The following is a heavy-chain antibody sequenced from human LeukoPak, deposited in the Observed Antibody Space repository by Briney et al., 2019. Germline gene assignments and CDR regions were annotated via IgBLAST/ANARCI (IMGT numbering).Heavy chain of an antibody. V-gene: IGHV4-59*01. J-gene: IGHJ3*02. D-gene: IGHD6-13*01. Sequence: SETLPLTCTVSGGPISSYYWSWIRQPPGKGLEWIGYIHYSGSSKYNPSLKSRVTISVDTSKNQFSLKLSSVTAADTAVYYCATPNRYSSSWGTGGGAFDIWGQGTMVTVSS. CDR2: IHYSGSS. CDR1: GGPISSYY. CDR3: ATPNRYSSSWGTGGGAFDI.